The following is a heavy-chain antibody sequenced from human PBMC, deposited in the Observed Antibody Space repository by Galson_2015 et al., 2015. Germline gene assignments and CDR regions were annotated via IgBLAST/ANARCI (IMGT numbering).Heavy chain of an antibody. Sequence: QSGAEVKKPGESLKISCKGSGYSFTSYWIGWVRQMPGKGLEWMGIIYPGDSDTRYSPSFQGQVTISADKSISTAYLQWSSLKASDTAMHYCARSNDYYGSGSYLYYFDYWGQGTLVTVSS. CDR3: ARSNDYYGSGSYLYYFDY. D-gene: IGHD3-10*01. CDR1: GYSFTSYW. V-gene: IGHV5-51*01. CDR2: IYPGDSDT. J-gene: IGHJ4*02.